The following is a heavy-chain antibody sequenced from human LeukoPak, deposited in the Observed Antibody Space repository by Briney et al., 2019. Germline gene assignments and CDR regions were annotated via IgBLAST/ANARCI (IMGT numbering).Heavy chain of an antibody. CDR3: ARQEVRLDAFDI. CDR2: IYYSGST. D-gene: IGHD4-11*01. J-gene: IGHJ3*02. Sequence: SETLSLTCTVSGGSISSYYWSWIRQPPGKGLEWIGYIYYSGSTNYNPSLKSRVTISVDTSKNQFSLKLSSVTAADTAVYYRARQEVRLDAFDIWGQGTMVTVSS. V-gene: IGHV4-59*01. CDR1: GGSISSYY.